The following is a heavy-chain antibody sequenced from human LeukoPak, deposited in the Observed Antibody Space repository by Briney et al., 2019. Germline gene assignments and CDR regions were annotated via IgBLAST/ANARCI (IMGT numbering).Heavy chain of an antibody. CDR2: IGPDGGTT. J-gene: IGHJ4*02. V-gene: IGHV3-64*01. CDR3: ARGAQLTDY. Sequence: PGGSLRLSCAASGFTFSSYSMNWVRQAPGKGLEYVSGIGPDGGTTYYANSVKGRFTISRDNSKYMLYLQMGSLTADDMAVYYCARGAQLTDYWGQGTLVTVSS. CDR1: GFTFSSYS. D-gene: IGHD6-13*01.